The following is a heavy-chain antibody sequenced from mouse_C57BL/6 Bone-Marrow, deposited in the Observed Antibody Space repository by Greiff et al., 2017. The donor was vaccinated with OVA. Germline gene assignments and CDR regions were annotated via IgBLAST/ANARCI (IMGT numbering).Heavy chain of an antibody. CDR2: IDPSDSYT. CDR1: GYTFTSYW. J-gene: IGHJ4*01. V-gene: IGHV1-50*01. Sequence: QVQLQQPGAELVKPGASVKLSCKASGYTFTSYWMQWVKQRPGQGLEWIGEIDPSDSYTNYNQKFKGKATLTVDTSSSTAYMQLSSLTSEDSAVYYCASQHYYGSSYDAMDYWGQGTSVTVSS. D-gene: IGHD1-1*01. CDR3: ASQHYYGSSYDAMDY.